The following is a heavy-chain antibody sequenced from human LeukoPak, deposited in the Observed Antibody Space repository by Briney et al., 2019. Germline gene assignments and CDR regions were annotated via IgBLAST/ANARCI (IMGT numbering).Heavy chain of an antibody. D-gene: IGHD1-26*01. CDR2: ISGGGGTT. CDR1: GFTLSSYA. J-gene: IGHJ4*02. Sequence: GGSLRLSCAASGFTLSSYAMSWVRQGPGKGLEWVSAISGGGGTTYYADSVKGRFTISRDNSKNTLYLQVNSLRAEDTAVYYCAKDKSFSGYSVYWGQGTLVTVSS. CDR3: AKDKSFSGYSVY. V-gene: IGHV3-23*01.